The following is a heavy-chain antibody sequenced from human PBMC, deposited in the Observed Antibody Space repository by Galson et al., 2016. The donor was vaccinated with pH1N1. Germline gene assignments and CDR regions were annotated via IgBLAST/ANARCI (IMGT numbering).Heavy chain of an antibody. Sequence: SVKVSCKASGFTFSNYGFSWVRQAPGQGLEWMAWIRAFNGDTKYAHKVQDRLTVTTDSSTNTAYMELRSLRSDDTAPYFCARQSIAARPVFFDFWGRGTQVTVSS. CDR2: IRAFNGDT. D-gene: IGHD6-6*01. J-gene: IGHJ4*01. CDR1: GFTFSNYG. V-gene: IGHV1-18*01. CDR3: ARQSIAARPVFFDF.